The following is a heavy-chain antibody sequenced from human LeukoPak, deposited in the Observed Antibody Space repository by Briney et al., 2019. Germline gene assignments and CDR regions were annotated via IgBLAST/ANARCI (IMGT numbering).Heavy chain of an antibody. D-gene: IGHD3-10*01. CDR3: AKVLWFGGKYFDY. Sequence: GESLRLSRAASGFSFSSYVMSWVRQAPGKGLEWVSAVSGSGGSTYYADSVKGRFTISRDISKNTLYLQMNSLRAEDTAVYYCAKVLWFGGKYFDYWGQGTLVTVSS. V-gene: IGHV3-23*01. CDR2: VSGSGGST. J-gene: IGHJ4*02. CDR1: GFSFSSYV.